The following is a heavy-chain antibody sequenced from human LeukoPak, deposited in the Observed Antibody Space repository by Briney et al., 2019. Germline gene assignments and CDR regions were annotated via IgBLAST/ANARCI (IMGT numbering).Heavy chain of an antibody. J-gene: IGHJ6*02. D-gene: IGHD2-2*01. CDR2: ISGSGGST. CDR3: AKDGTYCSSTSCPGAYYYYGMDV. Sequence: GGSLRLSCAASGFTFSSYAMSWVRQAPGKGLEWASAISGSGGSTYYADSVKGRFTISRDNSKNTLYLQMNSLRAEDTAVYYCAKDGTYCSSTSCPGAYYYYGMDVWGQGTTVTVSS. V-gene: IGHV3-23*01. CDR1: GFTFSSYA.